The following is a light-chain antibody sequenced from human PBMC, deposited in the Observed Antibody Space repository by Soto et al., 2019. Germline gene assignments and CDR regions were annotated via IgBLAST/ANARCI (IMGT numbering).Light chain of an antibody. J-gene: IGLJ2*01. V-gene: IGLV2-14*01. Sequence: QSVLTQPASVSGSPGQSITISCTGTSSDVGGYDYVSWYQQYAGKAPKLTIYNVRNRPSGVSNRFSGSKSGNTASLTISGLQPEDEADYFCSPYTNSGTVLFGGGTKLTVL. CDR1: SSDVGGYDY. CDR2: NVR. CDR3: SPYTNSGTVL.